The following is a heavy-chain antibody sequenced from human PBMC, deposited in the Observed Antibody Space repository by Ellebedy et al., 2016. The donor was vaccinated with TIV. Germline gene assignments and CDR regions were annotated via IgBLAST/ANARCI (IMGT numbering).Heavy chain of an antibody. Sequence: GESLKISCSASGFTFSTYAMHWVRQAPGKGLMWVSRISSDGTVTNYADSVKGRFTISRDNAKNTLYLQMNSLRAEDTAIYYCACGGDWGGYWGQGALVTVSS. J-gene: IGHJ4*02. V-gene: IGHV3-74*01. CDR1: GFTFSTYA. CDR3: ACGGDWGGY. CDR2: ISSDGTVT. D-gene: IGHD2-21*02.